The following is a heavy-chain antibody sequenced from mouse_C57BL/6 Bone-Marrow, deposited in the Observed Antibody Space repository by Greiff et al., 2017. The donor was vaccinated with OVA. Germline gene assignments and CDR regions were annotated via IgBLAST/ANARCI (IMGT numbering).Heavy chain of an antibody. J-gene: IGHJ1*03. CDR2: IHPNSGST. V-gene: IGHV1-64*01. CDR3: ANDGYYLYWYFDV. D-gene: IGHD2-3*01. CDR1: GYTFTSYW. Sequence: VQLQQPGAELVKPGASVKLSCKASGYTFTSYWMHWVKQRPGQGLEWIGMIHPNSGSTNYNEKFKSKATLTVDKSSSTAYMQRSSLTSEDSAVYYCANDGYYLYWYFDVWGTGTTVTVSS.